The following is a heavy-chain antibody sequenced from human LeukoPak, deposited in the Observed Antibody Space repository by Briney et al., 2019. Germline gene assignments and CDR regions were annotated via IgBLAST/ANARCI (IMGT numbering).Heavy chain of an antibody. D-gene: IGHD3-9*01. J-gene: IGHJ4*02. Sequence: GESLKISCKGSGYRFTSYWIGWVRQMPGKGLEWMGIIYPGDSDTRYSPSFQGQVTISADKSISTAYLQWSSLKASDTAMYYCARQGYHILTGYYSFDYWGQGTLVTVSS. V-gene: IGHV5-51*01. CDR2: IYPGDSDT. CDR1: GYRFTSYW. CDR3: ARQGYHILTGYYSFDY.